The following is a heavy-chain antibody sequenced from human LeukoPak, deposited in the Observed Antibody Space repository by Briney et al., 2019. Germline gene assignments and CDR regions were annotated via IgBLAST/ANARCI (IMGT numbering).Heavy chain of an antibody. CDR3: ARRNDYGTFDI. Sequence: SETLSLTCTVSGASISSYHWSWIRQPPGEGLEWIGFKYYSGSTNSNPSLKSRVTISVDTSKNQFSLKLSSVTAADTAVYYCARRNDYGTFDIWGQGTMVTVSS. V-gene: IGHV4-59*08. J-gene: IGHJ3*02. D-gene: IGHD4-17*01. CDR1: GASISSYH. CDR2: KYYSGST.